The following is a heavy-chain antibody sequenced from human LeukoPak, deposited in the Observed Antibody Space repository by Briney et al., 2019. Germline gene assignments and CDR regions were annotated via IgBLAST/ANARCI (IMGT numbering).Heavy chain of an antibody. CDR1: GFIFSACG. V-gene: IGHV3-23*01. J-gene: IGHJ4*02. Sequence: GGSLRLSCAASGFIFSACGMSWVRQAPGQGLEWVSAIGADGTPTYYADSVKGRFTISRDNSKDTLYLQMSSLRAEDTAVYYCAKRGINSHDYWGQGTLVTVSS. CDR3: AKRGINSHDY. D-gene: IGHD6-13*01. CDR2: IGADGTPT.